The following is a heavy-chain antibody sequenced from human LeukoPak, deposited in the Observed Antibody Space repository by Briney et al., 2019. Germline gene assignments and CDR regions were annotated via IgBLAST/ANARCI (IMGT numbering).Heavy chain of an antibody. D-gene: IGHD3-10*01. J-gene: IGHJ4*02. CDR3: AKDSGPSMVRGVRAFDY. CDR1: GSTFDDYA. Sequence: GGSLRLSCAASGSTFDDYAMHWVRQAPGKGLEWVSGISWNSGSIGYADSVKGRFTISRDNAKNSLYLQMNSLRAEDTALYYCAKDSGPSMVRGVRAFDYWGQGTLVTVSS. V-gene: IGHV3-9*01. CDR2: ISWNSGSI.